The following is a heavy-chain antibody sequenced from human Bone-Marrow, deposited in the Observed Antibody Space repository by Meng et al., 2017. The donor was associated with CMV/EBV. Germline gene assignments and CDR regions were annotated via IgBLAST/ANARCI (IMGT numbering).Heavy chain of an antibody. CDR3: ARVGYYDSSGNYTY. V-gene: IGHV4-34*01. CDR1: GGSFSGYY. D-gene: IGHD3-22*01. CDR2: INHSGST. J-gene: IGHJ4*02. Sequence: SETLSLTCAVYGGSFSGYYWSWIRQPPGKGLEWIGEINHSGSTNYNPPLKSRVTISVDTSKNQFSLKLSSVTAADTAVYYCARVGYYDSSGNYTYWGQGTLVTVSS.